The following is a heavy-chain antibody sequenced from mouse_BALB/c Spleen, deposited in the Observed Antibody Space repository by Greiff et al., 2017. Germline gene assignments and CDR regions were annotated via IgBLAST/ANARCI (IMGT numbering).Heavy chain of an antibody. CDR3: ARHTGWYFDG. CDR2: INPYNGDT. J-gene: IGHJ1*01. V-gene: IGHV1-20*02. CDR1: GYSFTGYF. Sequence: VQLQQSGPELVKPGASVKISCKASGYSFTGYFMNWVMQSHGKSLEWIGRINPYNGDTFYNQKFKGKATLTVDKSSSTAHMELRSLASEDSAVYYCARHTGWYFDGWGAGTTVTVSA.